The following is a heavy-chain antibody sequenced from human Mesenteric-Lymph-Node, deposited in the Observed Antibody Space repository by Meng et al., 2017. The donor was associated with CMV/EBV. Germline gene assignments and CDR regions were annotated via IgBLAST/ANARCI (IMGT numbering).Heavy chain of an antibody. V-gene: IGHV4-34*01. Sequence: GQLHRRGEGLVKPLETLSVTCAVYGGSFSGYYWNCIRQSPEKGLEWIGEINHSGSTTYNPSFTSRIIISVDTSTNQISLNMSSVTAADTAVYYCARGSSYDILTGYFDYWGQGALVTVSS. CDR1: GGSFSGYY. J-gene: IGHJ4*02. CDR3: ARGSSYDILTGYFDY. CDR2: INHSGST. D-gene: IGHD3-9*01.